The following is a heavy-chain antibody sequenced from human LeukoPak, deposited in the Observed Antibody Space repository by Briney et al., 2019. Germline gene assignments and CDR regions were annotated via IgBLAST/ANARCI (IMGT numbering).Heavy chain of an antibody. CDR1: GGSISSYY. CDR2: IYYSGST. V-gene: IGHV4-59*01. CDR3: ARGGAPLDYYYYYGMDV. J-gene: IGHJ6*04. D-gene: IGHD1-26*01. Sequence: SETLSLTCTVSGGSISSYYWSWIRQPPGKGLEWIGYIYYSGSTNYNPSLKSRITISVDTSKNQFSLKLSSVTADDTAVYYCARGGAPLDYYYYYGMDVWGKGTTVTVSS.